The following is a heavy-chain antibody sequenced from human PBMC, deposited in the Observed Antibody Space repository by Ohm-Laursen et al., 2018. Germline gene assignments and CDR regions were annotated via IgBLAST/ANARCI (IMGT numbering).Heavy chain of an antibody. CDR3: AKGTTDVDY. CDR1: GFTFSRYA. D-gene: IGHD1-1*01. J-gene: IGHJ4*02. V-gene: IGHV3-23*01. CDR2: LSGSGDST. Sequence: SLRLSCAASGFTFSRYAMSWVRQAPGKGLEWVSALSGSGDSTDYSDSVKGRFTISRDNSKNTLYLHMNSLRAEDTAVYYCAKGTTDVDYWGQGTLVTVSS.